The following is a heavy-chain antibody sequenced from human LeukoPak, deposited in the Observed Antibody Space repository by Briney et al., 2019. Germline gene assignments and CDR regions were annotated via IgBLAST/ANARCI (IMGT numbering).Heavy chain of an antibody. CDR1: GFTFDDYA. J-gene: IGHJ4*02. Sequence: GGSLRLSCAASGFTFDDYAMHWVHQAPGKGLEWVSLISGDGGSTYYADSVKGRFTISRDNSKNSLYLQMNSLRTEDTALYYCAKVRTGEYYFDYWGQGTLVTVSS. V-gene: IGHV3-43*02. CDR2: ISGDGGST. CDR3: AKVRTGEYYFDY. D-gene: IGHD7-27*01.